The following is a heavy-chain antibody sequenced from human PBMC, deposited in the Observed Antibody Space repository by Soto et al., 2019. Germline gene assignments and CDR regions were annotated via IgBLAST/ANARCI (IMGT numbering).Heavy chain of an antibody. V-gene: IGHV4-30-4*01. CDR1: GGSISTVNYW. CDR2: IYKGGST. Sequence: QVQLQESGPGLVKPSQTLSLTCTVSGGSISTVNYWWSWIRQSPDMGLEWIWHIYKGGSTYNNPSLESRVTMSVDTSQNQLALTLSSVSAADTAVYYCARGPSGDKVDSWGQGTLVTVSS. CDR3: ARGPSGDKVDS. J-gene: IGHJ4*02. D-gene: IGHD7-27*01.